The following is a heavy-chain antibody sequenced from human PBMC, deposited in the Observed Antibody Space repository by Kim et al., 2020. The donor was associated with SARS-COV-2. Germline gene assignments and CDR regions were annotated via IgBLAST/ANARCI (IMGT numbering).Heavy chain of an antibody. CDR3: ARWVVLGDDTGLDYYYGMDV. Sequence: ASVKVSCKASGYTFTGYYMHWVRQAPGQGLEWMGWINPNSGGTNYAQKFQGRVTMTRDTSISTAYMELSRLRSDDTAVYYCARWVVLGDDTGLDYYYGMDVWGQGTTVTVSS. CDR1: GYTFTGYY. J-gene: IGHJ6*02. CDR2: INPNSGGT. D-gene: IGHD2-15*01. V-gene: IGHV1-2*02.